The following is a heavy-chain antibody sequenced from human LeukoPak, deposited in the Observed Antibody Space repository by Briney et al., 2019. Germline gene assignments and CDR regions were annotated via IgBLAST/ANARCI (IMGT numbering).Heavy chain of an antibody. CDR1: GGSFSGYY. J-gene: IGHJ4*02. Sequence: NPSETLSLTCAVYGGSFSGYYWSWIRQPPGKGPEWIGEISHSGSTSYNPSLKSRVTISVDTSKNQFSLKLSSVTAADTAVYYCARGKRYSYGYFDYWGQGTLVTVSS. V-gene: IGHV4-34*01. CDR3: ARGKRYSYGYFDY. CDR2: ISHSGST. D-gene: IGHD5-18*01.